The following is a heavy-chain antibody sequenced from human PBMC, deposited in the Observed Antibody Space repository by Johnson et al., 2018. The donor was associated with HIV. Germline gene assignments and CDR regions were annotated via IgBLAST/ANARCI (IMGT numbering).Heavy chain of an antibody. V-gene: IGHV3-9*01. J-gene: IGHJ3*02. Sequence: VQLVESGGGLVQPGRSLRLSCAASGFTFDDYAMHWVRQAPGKGLEWVSGISWNSGSIGYADSVKGRFTISRDNAKNSLYLQMNSLRAEDTAVYYCARDDAFDIWGQGTMVTVSS. CDR1: GFTFDDYA. CDR3: ARDDAFDI. CDR2: ISWNSGSI.